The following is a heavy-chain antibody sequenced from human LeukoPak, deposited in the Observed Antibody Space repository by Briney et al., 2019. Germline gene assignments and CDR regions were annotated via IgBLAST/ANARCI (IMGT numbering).Heavy chain of an antibody. CDR1: GFTFSSYW. CDR3: ARYIAGANWFDP. D-gene: IGHD5-12*01. J-gene: IGHJ5*02. Sequence: GGSLRLSCAVSGFTFSSYWMSWVRQAPGKGLEWVANIKQDGSEKYYMDSVKGRFTISRDNAKNSLYLQMNSLRAEDTAVYYCARYIAGANWFDPWGQGTLVTVSS. CDR2: IKQDGSEK. V-gene: IGHV3-7*03.